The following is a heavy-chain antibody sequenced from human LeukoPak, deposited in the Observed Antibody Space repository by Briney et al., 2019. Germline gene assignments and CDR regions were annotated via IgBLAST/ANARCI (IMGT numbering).Heavy chain of an antibody. CDR1: GRSISSYC. V-gene: IGHV4-4*07. CDR2: IYTSRST. D-gene: IGHD6-19*01. J-gene: IGHJ3*02. Sequence: PSETLSLTCTVSGRSISSYCWSSIRQPAAKVLELIGRIYTSRSTNYNPSLKSRVTMSVYTSKNQFSMKLSSVTAADTAVYYCARDYFISVYSSGCRPTGAFDIWGQGTMVTVSS. CDR3: ARDYFISVYSSGCRPTGAFDI.